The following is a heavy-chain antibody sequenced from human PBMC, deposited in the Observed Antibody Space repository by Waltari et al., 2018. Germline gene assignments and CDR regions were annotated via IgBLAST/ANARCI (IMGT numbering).Heavy chain of an antibody. J-gene: IGHJ3*02. CDR2: ISYDGSNK. D-gene: IGHD1-26*01. CDR1: GFTFSSYG. V-gene: IGHV3-30*18. Sequence: QVQLVESGGGVVQPGRSLRLSCAASGFTFSSYGMHWVRQAPGKGLEWVAVISYDGSNKYYADSVKGRFTISRDNSKNTLYLQMNSLRAEDTAVYYCAKVGGSYSGRGAFDIWGQGTMVTVSS. CDR3: AKVGGSYSGRGAFDI.